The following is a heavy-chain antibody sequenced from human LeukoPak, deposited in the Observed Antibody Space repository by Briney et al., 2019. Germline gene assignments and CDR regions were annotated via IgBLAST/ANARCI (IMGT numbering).Heavy chain of an antibody. CDR3: ARRTRVGCYLDL. D-gene: IGHD3-10*01. Sequence: PSETLSLTCTVSGGSISSTSHYWGWIRQPPGKGLEWIGSIYYSGSTYYNPSLKSRVTISVDTSKNQFSLKLSSVTAADTAVYYCARRTRVGCYLDLWGRGTPVTASS. CDR2: IYYSGST. CDR1: GGSISSTSHY. J-gene: IGHJ2*01. V-gene: IGHV4-39*01.